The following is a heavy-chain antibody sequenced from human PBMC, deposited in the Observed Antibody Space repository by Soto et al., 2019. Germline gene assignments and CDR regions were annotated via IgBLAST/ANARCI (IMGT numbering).Heavy chain of an antibody. V-gene: IGHV1-69*13. D-gene: IGHD3-22*01. J-gene: IGHJ6*02. CDR3: ARGGRYYYDSSGSYGMDV. CDR2: IIPIFGTA. CDR1: GGTFSSYA. Sequence: GASVKVSCKASGGTFSSYAISWVRQAPGQGLEWMGGIIPIFGTANYAQKFQGRVTITADESTSTAYMELSSLRSEDTAVYYCARGGRYYYDSSGSYGMDVWGQGTTVTVSS.